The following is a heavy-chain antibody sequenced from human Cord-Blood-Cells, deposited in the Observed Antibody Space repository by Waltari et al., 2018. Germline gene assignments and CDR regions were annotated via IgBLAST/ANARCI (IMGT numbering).Heavy chain of an antibody. CDR2: IYSGGST. CDR1: SNY. J-gene: IGHJ4*02. D-gene: IGHD6-6*01. Sequence: SNYMSWVRQAPGKGLEWVSVIYSGGSTYYADSVKGRFTISRDNSKNTLYLQMNSLRAEDTAVYYCARHRESSSFDYWGQGTLVTVSS. CDR3: ARHRESSSFDY. V-gene: IGHV3-53*01.